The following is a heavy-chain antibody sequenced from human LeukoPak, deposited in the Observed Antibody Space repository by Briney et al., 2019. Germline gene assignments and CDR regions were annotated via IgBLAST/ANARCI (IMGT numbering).Heavy chain of an antibody. CDR1: GYTLTELS. D-gene: IGHD3-16*02. CDR3: ATPRRLYVWGSYRSYFDY. Sequence: ASVKVSCKVSGYTLTELSMHWVRQAPGKGLEWMGGFDPEDGETIYAQKFQGRVTMTEDTSTDTAYMELSSLRSEDTAVYYCATPRRLYVWGSYRSYFDYWGQGTLVTVSS. CDR2: FDPEDGET. J-gene: IGHJ4*02. V-gene: IGHV1-24*01.